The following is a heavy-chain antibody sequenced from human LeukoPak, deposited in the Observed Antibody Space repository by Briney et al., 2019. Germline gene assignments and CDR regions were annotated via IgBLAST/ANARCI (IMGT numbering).Heavy chain of an antibody. CDR1: GFPFSNYV. CDR2: INHNGETI. CDR3: ARGDVDY. V-gene: IGHV3-48*02. J-gene: IGHJ4*02. Sequence: PGGSLRLSCAASGFPFSNYVMSWVRQAPGKGLEWVSYINHNGETIYYADSVKGRFTISRDNGKNSLYLQMNSLRDEDTAVYYCARGDVDYWGQGTLVTVSS.